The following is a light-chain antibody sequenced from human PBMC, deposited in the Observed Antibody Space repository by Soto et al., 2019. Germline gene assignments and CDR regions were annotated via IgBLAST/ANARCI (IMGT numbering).Light chain of an antibody. CDR1: QDINSR. CDR3: QRFNTFPHT. J-gene: IGKJ3*01. Sequence: AIQLIQSPSSLSASVGDRVTITCRASQDINSRLVWYQQKPGKAPKLLISYAFTLRSGVPSRFSGSGSGTDFTLTISSLQPEDFATYYCQRFNTFPHTFGPGTKVDIK. V-gene: IGKV1-13*02. CDR2: YAF.